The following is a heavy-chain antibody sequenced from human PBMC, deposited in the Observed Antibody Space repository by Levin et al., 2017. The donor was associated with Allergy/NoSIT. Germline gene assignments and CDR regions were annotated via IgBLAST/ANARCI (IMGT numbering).Heavy chain of an antibody. D-gene: IGHD1-26*01. CDR2: ISGSGGRT. J-gene: IGHJ4*02. CDR1: GFSFSDYG. CDR3: AKGYFSETRALYPNDY. Sequence: GGSLRLSCVASGFSFSDYGITWVRQAPGKGLEWVSVISGSGGRTYYADSVKGRFTVSRDNAKNTVYLQMNNLGAEDTALYYCAKGYFSETRALYPNDYWGQGTLVTVSS. V-gene: IGHV3-23*01.